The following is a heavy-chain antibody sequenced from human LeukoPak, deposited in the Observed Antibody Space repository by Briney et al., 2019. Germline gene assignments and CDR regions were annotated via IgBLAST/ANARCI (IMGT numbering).Heavy chain of an antibody. J-gene: IGHJ4*02. CDR1: GDSVNDHY. CDR2: IFYSGSST. CDR3: ARDKKGDSCYDC. V-gene: IGHV4-59*02. Sequence: SETLSLTCTVSGDSVNDHYWSWIRQPPGKGLEWIGYIFYSGSSTNYNPSLKSRVTISVDTSKNQFSLILSSVTAADTAVYYCARDKKGDSCYDCWGQGTLVTVSS. D-gene: IGHD2-2*01.